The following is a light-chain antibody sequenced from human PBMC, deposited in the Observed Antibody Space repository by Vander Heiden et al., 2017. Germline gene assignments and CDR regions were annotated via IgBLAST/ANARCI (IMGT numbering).Light chain of an antibody. CDR2: GAS. CDR1: QSVSSSY. V-gene: IGKV3-20*01. Sequence: EVVLTHSPGTLSLYPGERATLSCRASQSVSSSYLAWYQQKPGQSPRLLIYGASSRATGIPDRFSGSGSGTDFTLTISRLEPEDFAVYYCQQYGFSLTFGGGTKVEIK. J-gene: IGKJ4*01. CDR3: QQYGFSLT.